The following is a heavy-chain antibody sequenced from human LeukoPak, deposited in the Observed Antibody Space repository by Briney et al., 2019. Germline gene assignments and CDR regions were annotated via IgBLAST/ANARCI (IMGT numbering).Heavy chain of an antibody. J-gene: IGHJ6*04. CDR1: GGTFSSYA. Sequence: AASVKGSCKASGGTFSSYAISWVRQAPGQGLEWMGGIIPIFGTSNYSQKFQGRVTISAEESTGTAYMELSSLRSEDTAVYYCARSDYGSGSYSYYYYGLDVWGKGTTVTVSS. V-gene: IGHV1-69*13. D-gene: IGHD3-10*01. CDR3: ARSDYGSGSYSYYYYGLDV. CDR2: IIPIFGTS.